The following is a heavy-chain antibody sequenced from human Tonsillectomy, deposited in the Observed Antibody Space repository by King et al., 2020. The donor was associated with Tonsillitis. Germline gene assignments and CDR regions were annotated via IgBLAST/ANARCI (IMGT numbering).Heavy chain of an antibody. CDR3: GTRAKVGGGASGI. V-gene: IGHV3-11*06. D-gene: IGHD3-10*01. Sequence: WIRQAPGKGLEWVSFISVGSSDTNYADSVKGRFTISRDNAKHSLYLQLSSLRAEDPAVYFCGTRAKVGGGASGICGQGTMVTVSS. CDR2: ISVGSSDT. J-gene: IGHJ3*02.